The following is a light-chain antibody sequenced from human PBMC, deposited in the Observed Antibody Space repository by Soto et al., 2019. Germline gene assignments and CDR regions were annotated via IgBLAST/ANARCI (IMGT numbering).Light chain of an antibody. V-gene: IGKV3-20*01. CDR1: QSVSSRS. CDR3: QQYERGFT. J-gene: IGKJ3*01. CDR2: DAS. Sequence: ETVLTQYPGTLSLSPGERATLSCSASQSVSSRSLAWYQQKPGQAPRLLIDDASSRVTGIPDRFSGSGSGTDFSLTIGRLEPEDFAVYYCQQYERGFTFGPGTKVDI.